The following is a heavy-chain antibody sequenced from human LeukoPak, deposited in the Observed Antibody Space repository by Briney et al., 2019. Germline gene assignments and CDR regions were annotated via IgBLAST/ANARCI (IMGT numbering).Heavy chain of an antibody. V-gene: IGHV4-34*01. D-gene: IGHD6-19*01. Sequence: SETLSLTCAVYGGSFSGYYWSWIRQPPGKGLEWIGEINHSGSTNYNPSLKSRVTISVDTSKNQFSLKLSSVTAADTAVYYCARLPSIKQWLASTLYGMDVWGQGTTVTVSS. CDR3: ARLPSIKQWLASTLYGMDV. J-gene: IGHJ6*02. CDR2: INHSGST. CDR1: GGSFSGYY.